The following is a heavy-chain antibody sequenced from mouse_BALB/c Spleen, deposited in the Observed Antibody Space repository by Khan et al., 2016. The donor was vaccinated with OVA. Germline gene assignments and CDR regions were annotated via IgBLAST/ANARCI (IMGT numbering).Heavy chain of an antibody. J-gene: IGHJ3*01. V-gene: IGHV1-54*01. CDR3: ARGGYGSLAY. CDR2: INPGSGDT. D-gene: IGHD1-1*02. CDR1: GYAFNNYM. Sequence: QVQLQQPGAELVRPGTSVKVSCKASGYAFNNYMIEWVKQRPGQGLEWIGVINPGSGDTKYNEKFKGKATLTADKSSNTAYMQLSSLASDDSAVYFCARGGYGSLAYWGQGTLVTVSA.